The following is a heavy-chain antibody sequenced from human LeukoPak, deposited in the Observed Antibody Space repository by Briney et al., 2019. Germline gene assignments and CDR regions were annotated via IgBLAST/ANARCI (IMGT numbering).Heavy chain of an antibody. CDR2: IIPIFGTA. D-gene: IGHD1-1*01. CDR3: ARGETGTDY. Sequence: ASVKASCKASGGTFSSYAISWVRQAPGQGLEWTGGIIPIFGTANYAQKFQGRVTITADESTSTAYMELSSLRSEDTAVYYCARGETGTDYWGQGTLVTVSS. J-gene: IGHJ4*02. CDR1: GGTFSSYA. V-gene: IGHV1-69*01.